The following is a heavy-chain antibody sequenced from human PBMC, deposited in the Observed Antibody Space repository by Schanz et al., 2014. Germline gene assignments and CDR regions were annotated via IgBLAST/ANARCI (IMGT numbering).Heavy chain of an antibody. CDR1: GFNVSKSY. J-gene: IGHJ4*02. Sequence: VQLVASGGGLVQPGGSLRLSCVASGFNVSKSYVSWVRQAPGKGLEWVSLIYKSGSAFYADSVKGRLTISRDNSKNTVYLEMNRLRTEDTALYYCARDSAGTTFGVLDSWGQGTLVTVSS. CDR3: ARDSAGTTFGVLDS. D-gene: IGHD1-1*01. CDR2: IYKSGSA. V-gene: IGHV3-66*02.